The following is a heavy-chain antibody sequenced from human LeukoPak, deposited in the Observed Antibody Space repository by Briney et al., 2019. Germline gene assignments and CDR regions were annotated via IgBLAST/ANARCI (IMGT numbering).Heavy chain of an antibody. Sequence: SQTLSLTCTVSGGSISSGGYYWSWIRQHPGKGLEWIGYIYYSGSTYYNPSLKSRVTISVDTSKNQFSLKLSSVTAADTAVYYCARRSYGSGSYFSDAFDIWGQGTMVTVSS. D-gene: IGHD3-10*01. CDR1: GGSISSGGYY. CDR3: ARRSYGSGSYFSDAFDI. CDR2: IYYSGST. J-gene: IGHJ3*02. V-gene: IGHV4-31*03.